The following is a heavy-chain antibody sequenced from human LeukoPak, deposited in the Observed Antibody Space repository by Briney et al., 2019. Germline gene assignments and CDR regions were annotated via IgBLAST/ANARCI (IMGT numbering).Heavy chain of an antibody. V-gene: IGHV4-59*08. Sequence: SETLSLTCTLWIHSLSLCYSSGTRQPPGRGVECVGYIYYSGSTNYNPSLKSRVTISVDTSKNQFSLKLTSVTAADTAVYYCARLVLEGHLKVRSGMDVWGQGTTVTVSS. CDR3: ARLVLEGHLKVRSGMDV. CDR1: IHSLSLCY. J-gene: IGHJ6*02. CDR2: IYYSGST. D-gene: IGHD3-22*01.